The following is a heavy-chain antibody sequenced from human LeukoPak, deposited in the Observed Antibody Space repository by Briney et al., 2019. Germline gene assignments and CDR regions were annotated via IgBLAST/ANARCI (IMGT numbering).Heavy chain of an antibody. CDR3: ATLGSGSDY. V-gene: IGHV1-69*06. CDR2: IIPIFGTA. CDR1: GGTFSSYA. Sequence: ASVKVSCKASGGTFSSYAISWVRQAPGQGLEWMGGIIPIFGTANYAQKFQGRVTMTEDTSTDTAYMELSSLRSEDTAVYYCATLGSGSDYWGQGTLVTVSS. J-gene: IGHJ4*02. D-gene: IGHD3-10*02.